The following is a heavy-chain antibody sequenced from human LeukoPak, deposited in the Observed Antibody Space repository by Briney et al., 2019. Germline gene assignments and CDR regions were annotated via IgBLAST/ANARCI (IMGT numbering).Heavy chain of an antibody. CDR1: GFTVSSNY. V-gene: IGHV3-23*01. CDR2: ISGSGGST. Sequence: PGGSLRLSCAASGFTVSSNYMSWVRQAPGKGLEWVAAISGSGGSTYYADSVKGRFTISRDNSKNTLYLQMNSLRAEDTAVYYCAKGLGYGDYNDYWGQGTLVTVSS. CDR3: AKGLGYGDYNDY. D-gene: IGHD4-17*01. J-gene: IGHJ4*02.